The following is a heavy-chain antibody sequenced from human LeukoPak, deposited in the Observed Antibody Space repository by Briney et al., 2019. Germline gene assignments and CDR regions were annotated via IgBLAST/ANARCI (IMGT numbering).Heavy chain of an antibody. V-gene: IGHV4-34*01. D-gene: IGHD3-3*01. J-gene: IGHJ4*02. CDR2: IYYSGST. CDR1: GGSFSGYY. Sequence: SETLSLTCAVYGGSFSGYYWSWIRQPPGKGLEWIGSIYYSGSTYYNPSLKSRVTISVDTSKNQFSLKLSSVTAADTAVYYCARPYDFWSGYYWDYWGQGTLVTVSS. CDR3: ARPYDFWSGYYWDY.